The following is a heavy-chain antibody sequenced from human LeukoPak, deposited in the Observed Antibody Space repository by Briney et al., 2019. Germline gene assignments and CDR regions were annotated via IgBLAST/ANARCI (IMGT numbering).Heavy chain of an antibody. Sequence: GGSLRLSCAASGFTFSSYWMHWVRRAPGTGLEEVTRVSSERKSTSFAGSVKGRFTISRENAKNTLYLQMSGLRAENTVVYYCARGQEMTFYYFDSWGEGTLVTVSS. V-gene: IGHV3-74*01. CDR2: VSSERKST. J-gene: IGHJ4*02. D-gene: IGHD2/OR15-2a*01. CDR1: GFTFSSYW. CDR3: ARGQEMTFYYFDS.